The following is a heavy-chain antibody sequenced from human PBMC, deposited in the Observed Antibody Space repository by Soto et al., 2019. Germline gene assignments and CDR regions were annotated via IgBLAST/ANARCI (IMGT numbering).Heavy chain of an antibody. CDR1: GFTFSSYS. CDR2: ISSSSSTI. Sequence: GGSLRLSCAASGFTFSSYSMNWVRQAPGKGLEWVSYISSSSSTIYYADSVKGRFTISRDNAKNSLYLQMNSLRDEDTAVYYCARDDSSYYHSSGYYYYYYYGMDVWGQGTTVTVSS. D-gene: IGHD3-22*01. V-gene: IGHV3-48*02. J-gene: IGHJ6*02. CDR3: ARDDSSYYHSSGYYYYYYYGMDV.